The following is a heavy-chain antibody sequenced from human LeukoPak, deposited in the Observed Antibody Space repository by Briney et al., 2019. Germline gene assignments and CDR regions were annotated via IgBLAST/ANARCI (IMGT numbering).Heavy chain of an antibody. J-gene: IGHJ4*02. CDR1: GGSISSGSYY. Sequence: SETLSLTCTVSGGSISSGSYYWSWIRQPAGKGLEWIGRIYTSGSTNYNPSLKSRVTISVDTSKNQFSLKLSSVTAADTAVYYCARAVAGSLLDYWGQGTLVTVSS. CDR2: IYTSGST. CDR3: ARAVAGSLLDY. V-gene: IGHV4-61*02. D-gene: IGHD6-19*01.